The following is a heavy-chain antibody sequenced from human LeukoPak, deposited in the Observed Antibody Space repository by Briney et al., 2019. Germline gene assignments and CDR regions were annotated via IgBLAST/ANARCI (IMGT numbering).Heavy chain of an antibody. V-gene: IGHV1-18*01. J-gene: IGHJ6*03. Sequence: GESLQISCKASGYTFTSYGISWVRQAPGQGLEWMGWISAYNGNTNYAQKLQGRVTMTTDTSTSTAYMELRSLRSDDTAVYYCARVEYCSGGSCYKNYYYYYMDVWGKGTTVTISS. CDR3: ARVEYCSGGSCYKNYYYYYMDV. CDR1: GYTFTSYG. D-gene: IGHD2-15*01. CDR2: ISAYNGNT.